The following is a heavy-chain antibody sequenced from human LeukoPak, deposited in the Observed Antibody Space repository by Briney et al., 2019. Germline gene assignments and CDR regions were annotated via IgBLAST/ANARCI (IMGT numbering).Heavy chain of an antibody. CDR2: IYPGDSDT. V-gene: IGHV5-51*01. Sequence: EESLKISCKGSGYSFSSYWIGWVRQMPGKGLEWMGIIYPGDSDTRYSPSFQGQVTISADKSISTAYLQWSSLKASDTAMYYCARQGSINYGNNWFDPWGQGTLVTVSS. J-gene: IGHJ5*02. CDR3: ARQGSINYGNNWFDP. D-gene: IGHD4-17*01. CDR1: GYSFSSYW.